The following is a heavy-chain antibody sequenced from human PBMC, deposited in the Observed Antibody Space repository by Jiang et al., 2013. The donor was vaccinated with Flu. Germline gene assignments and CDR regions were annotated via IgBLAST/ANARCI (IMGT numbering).Heavy chain of an antibody. D-gene: IGHD3-3*01. Sequence: QLVESGAEVKKPGASVKVSCKASGYTFTSYDINWVRQATGQGLEWMGWMNPNSGNTGYAQKFQGRVTMTRNTSISTAYMELSSLRSEDTAVYYCARAKNDFWSGYSLFYMDVWGKGTTVTVSS. CDR1: GYTFTSYD. J-gene: IGHJ6*03. CDR2: MNPNSGNT. V-gene: IGHV1-8*01. CDR3: ARAKNDFWSGYSLFYMDV.